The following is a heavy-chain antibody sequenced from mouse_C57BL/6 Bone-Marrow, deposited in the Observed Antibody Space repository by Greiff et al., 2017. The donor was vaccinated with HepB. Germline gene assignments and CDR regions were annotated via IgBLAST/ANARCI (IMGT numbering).Heavy chain of an antibody. CDR2: IYPGSGNT. CDR3: ARGDLNYYGSSPAWFAY. Sequence: VKLQESGAELVRPGASVKLSCKASGYTFTDYYINWVKQRPGQGLEWIARIYPGSGNTYYNEKFKGKATLTAEKSSSTAYMQLSSLTSEDSAVYFCARGDLNYYGSSPAWFAYWGQGTLVTVSA. CDR1: GYTFTDYY. J-gene: IGHJ3*01. V-gene: IGHV1-76*01. D-gene: IGHD1-1*01.